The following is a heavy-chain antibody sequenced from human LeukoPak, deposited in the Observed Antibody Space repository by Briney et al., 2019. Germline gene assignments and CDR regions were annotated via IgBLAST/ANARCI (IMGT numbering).Heavy chain of an antibody. V-gene: IGHV3-30*18. J-gene: IGHJ4*02. D-gene: IGHD5-24*01. CDR1: GFTFSSYG. CDR2: ISYDGSNK. CDR3: AKGSREFDY. Sequence: GGSQRLSCAASGFTFSSYGMHWVRQAPGKGLEWVAVISYDGSNKYYADSVKGRFTISRDNSKNTLYLQMNSLRAEDTAVYYCAKGSREFDYWGQGTLVTVSS.